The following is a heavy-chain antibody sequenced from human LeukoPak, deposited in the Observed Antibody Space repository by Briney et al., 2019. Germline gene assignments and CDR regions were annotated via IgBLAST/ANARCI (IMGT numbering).Heavy chain of an antibody. D-gene: IGHD3-22*01. V-gene: IGHV3-30*02. CDR1: GFTFSSYG. CDR2: IRYDGSNK. Sequence: PGGSLRLSCAASGFTFSSYGMHWVRQAPGKGLEWVAFIRYDGSNKYYADSVKGRFTISRDNSKNTLYLQMNSLRAEDTAVYYCAKTSYDSSGYYYSFFDYWGQGTLVTVSS. CDR3: AKTSYDSSGYYYSFFDY. J-gene: IGHJ4*02.